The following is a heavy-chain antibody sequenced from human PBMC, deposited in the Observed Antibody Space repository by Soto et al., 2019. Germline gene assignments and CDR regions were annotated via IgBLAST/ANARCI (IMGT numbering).Heavy chain of an antibody. V-gene: IGHV3-23*01. CDR2: FSGHGGGT. J-gene: IGHJ5*01. Sequence: WGSLRISCESSVFTFSRFAMNWVRQAPGKGLEWVSTFSGHGGGTYYADSVKGRFTISRDNFKSSLYLQMSNLRAEDTAIYYCAKGKISTNTYTSFDSWGQGTMVTVSS. D-gene: IGHD2-8*01. CDR3: AKGKISTNTYTSFDS. CDR1: VFTFSRFA.